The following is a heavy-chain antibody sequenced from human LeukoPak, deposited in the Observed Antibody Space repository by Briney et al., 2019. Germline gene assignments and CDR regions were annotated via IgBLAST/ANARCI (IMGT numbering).Heavy chain of an antibody. CDR3: ARRSRLYKHETTGYHDS. CDR1: GDYITTTNYY. Sequence: SETLSLTCNVSGDYITTTNYYWAWIRQPPGKGLEWIASIFYSGNTYYNPSLKSRVITSMDTSRKQISLKLTSVTATDTALYYCARRSRLYKHETTGYHDSWGQGTLVTVSS. J-gene: IGHJ4*02. D-gene: IGHD3-9*01. V-gene: IGHV4-39*01. CDR2: IFYSGNT.